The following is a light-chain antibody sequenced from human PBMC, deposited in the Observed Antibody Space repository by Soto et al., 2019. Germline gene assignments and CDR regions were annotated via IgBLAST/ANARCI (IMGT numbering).Light chain of an antibody. CDR2: GAS. CDR1: QSVRTSY. CDR3: QQYGNSRGT. J-gene: IGKJ1*01. Sequence: IFLTQAPGTLSLCRVYRPPLSFGASQSVRTSYLAWYQQKPGQAPRLLIYGASSRATGIPDRFSGSGSGTDFTLTISGLEPEDFAVYYCQQYGNSRGTFGQGTKVDTK. V-gene: IGKV3-20*01.